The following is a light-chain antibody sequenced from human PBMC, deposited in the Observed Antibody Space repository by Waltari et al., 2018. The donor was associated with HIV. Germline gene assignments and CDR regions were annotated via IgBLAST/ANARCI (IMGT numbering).Light chain of an antibody. CDR1: SGSVPPSYY. J-gene: IGLJ3*02. CDR3: VLYMGGGIWV. CDR2: STS. V-gene: IGLV8-61*01. Sequence: QTVVTQEPSFSVSPGGTVTLTCGLTSGSVPPSYYPSGYQQTPGQLPRTRIYSTSSRAPGVPDRCSGSILGNKASLTIAGAQADDESDYYCVLYMGGGIWVFGGGTKVTVL.